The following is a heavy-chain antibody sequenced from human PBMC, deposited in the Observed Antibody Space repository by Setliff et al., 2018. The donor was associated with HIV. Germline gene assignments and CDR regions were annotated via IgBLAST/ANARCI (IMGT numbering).Heavy chain of an antibody. D-gene: IGHD3-22*01. V-gene: IGHV4-4*08. Sequence: SETLSLTCTVSGGSISSYYWSWIRQPPGKGLEWIGYIYTSGSTNYNPSLKSRVTISVDTSKNQFSLKLSSVTAADTAVYYCARTIYYYDSSGYWFDPWGQGTLVTVSS. J-gene: IGHJ5*02. CDR3: ARTIYYYDSSGYWFDP. CDR1: GGSISSYY. CDR2: IYTSGST.